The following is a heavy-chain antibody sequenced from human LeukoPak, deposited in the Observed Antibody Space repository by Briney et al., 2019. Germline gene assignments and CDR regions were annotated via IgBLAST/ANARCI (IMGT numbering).Heavy chain of an antibody. Sequence: PSETLSLTCTVSGGSITSSHWSWIRQPPGKGLEWIGYIYHSGSTSYNPSLKSRVTISVDTSKNQFSLKLSSVTAADTAVYYCAAYSSGWYFDYWGQGTLVTVSS. J-gene: IGHJ4*02. V-gene: IGHV4-59*01. D-gene: IGHD6-19*01. CDR3: AAYSSGWYFDY. CDR1: GGSITSSH. CDR2: IYHSGST.